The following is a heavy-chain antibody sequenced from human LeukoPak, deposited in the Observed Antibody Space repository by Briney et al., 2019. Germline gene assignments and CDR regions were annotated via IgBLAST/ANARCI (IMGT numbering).Heavy chain of an antibody. CDR2: IYPGDSDT. J-gene: IGHJ4*02. CDR3: ARQNYYDSSGSALIDY. V-gene: IGHV5-51*01. CDR1: GYSFTSYW. Sequence: GESLKISCKGSGYSFTSYWIGWVRQMPGKGLEWMGIIYPGDSDTRYSPSFQGQVTISADKSISTAYLQWSSLKASDTAMYYCARQNYYDSSGSALIDYWGQGTLVTVSS. D-gene: IGHD3-22*01.